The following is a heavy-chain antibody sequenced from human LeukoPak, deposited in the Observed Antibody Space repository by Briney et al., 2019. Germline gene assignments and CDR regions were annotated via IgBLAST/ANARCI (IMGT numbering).Heavy chain of an antibody. CDR2: ISPDGNNK. V-gene: IGHV3-30*03. Sequence: GTSLRLSCAASGFALSTYGMHWVRQAPGKGLEWVAVISPDGNNKHYADSVKGRFTISRDNSKDTLYLQMNSLRPEDTAVCYCAPYSGGFSALDFWGQGTLVTVSS. J-gene: IGHJ4*02. CDR3: APYSGGFSALDF. D-gene: IGHD6-19*01. CDR1: GFALSTYG.